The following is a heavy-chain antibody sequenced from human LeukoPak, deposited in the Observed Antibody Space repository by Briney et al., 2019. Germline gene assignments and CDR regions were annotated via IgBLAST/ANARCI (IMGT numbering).Heavy chain of an antibody. Sequence: PGGSLRLSCAASGFTFSSYAMSWVHQTPGKGLEWVSIISGRGDFTYYADSVKGRFTISRDNSKNTLYLQMNSLRVEDTAVYYCVKGSGMLREFSWGQGTLVTVSS. D-gene: IGHD2-8*01. V-gene: IGHV3-23*01. CDR1: GFTFSSYA. CDR2: ISGRGDFT. J-gene: IGHJ4*02. CDR3: VKGSGMLREFS.